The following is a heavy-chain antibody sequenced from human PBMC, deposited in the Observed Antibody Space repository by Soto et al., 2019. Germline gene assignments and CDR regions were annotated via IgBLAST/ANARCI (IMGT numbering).Heavy chain of an antibody. V-gene: IGHV3-23*01. CDR3: AKGVSTAAADALYFDC. CDR2: ISGSGGST. CDR1: GFTFSSYA. Sequence: SLRLSCAASGFTFSSYAMSWVRQAPGKGLEWVSAISGSGGSTYYADSVKGRFTISRDNSKNTLYLQMNRLRADDTAVYYCAKGVSTAAADALYFDCWGQGTLVTVSS. D-gene: IGHD6-13*01. J-gene: IGHJ4*01.